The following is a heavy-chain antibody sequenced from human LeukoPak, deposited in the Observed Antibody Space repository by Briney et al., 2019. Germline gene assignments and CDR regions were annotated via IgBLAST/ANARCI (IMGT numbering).Heavy chain of an antibody. CDR2: VNHRGST. CDR3: ASLILIAAGSDF. J-gene: IGHJ4*02. Sequence: PSETLSLTCAVYGGSFSNLYWSWLRQPPGKGLEWIGEVNHRGSTTYNPSLKSRVTISIDTSKNQFSLQLSSVTAADTAVYYCASLILIAAGSDFWGQGNLVTVSS. V-gene: IGHV4-34*01. D-gene: IGHD6-13*01. CDR1: GGSFSNLY.